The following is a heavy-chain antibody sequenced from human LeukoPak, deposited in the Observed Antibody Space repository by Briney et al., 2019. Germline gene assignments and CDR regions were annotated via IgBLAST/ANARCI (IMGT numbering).Heavy chain of an antibody. CDR1: GVSFNDYY. V-gene: IGHV4-34*01. CDR3: TRMTTGHDY. Sequence: SETLSLTCAVSGVSFNDYYWSWVRQPPGKGLEWIGEINHSGYANDSPSLKSRVTISIDTSRKQFSLNLRSVTVADTAVYYCTRMTTGHDYWGQGTLVTVSS. D-gene: IGHD4-17*01. CDR2: INHSGYA. J-gene: IGHJ4*02.